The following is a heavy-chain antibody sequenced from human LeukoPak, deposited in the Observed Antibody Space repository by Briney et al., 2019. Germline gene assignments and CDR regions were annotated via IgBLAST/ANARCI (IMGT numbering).Heavy chain of an antibody. CDR1: SYTFTSYG. CDR2: ISAYNGRT. Sequence: PLASVKVSCKASSYTFTSYGISWVRQAPGQGLEWLGWISAYNGRTNYAQKVQGRLTMTIDTSTHTAFMKLSSLRSDDTAIYYCASPRSGTYELDYWSQGTLVTVSS. V-gene: IGHV1-18*01. J-gene: IGHJ4*02. CDR3: ASPRSGTYELDY. D-gene: IGHD1-26*01.